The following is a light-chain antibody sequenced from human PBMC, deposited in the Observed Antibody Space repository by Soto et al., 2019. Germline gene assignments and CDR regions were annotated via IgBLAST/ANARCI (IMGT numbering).Light chain of an antibody. J-gene: IGLJ1*01. CDR3: SSYAGSSTYV. CDR1: SSDVGGYDY. Sequence: SVVTQPRSASGSPGQAVAISCTGTSSDVGGYDYVSWYQQHPGKAPKLMIYEVSKRPSGVPDRFSGSKSGNTASLTVSGLQAEDEADYYCSSYAGSSTYVFGTGTKVTVL. V-gene: IGLV2-8*01. CDR2: EVS.